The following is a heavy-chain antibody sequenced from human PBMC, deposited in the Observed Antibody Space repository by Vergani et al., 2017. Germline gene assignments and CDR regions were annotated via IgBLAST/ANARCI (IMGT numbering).Heavy chain of an antibody. J-gene: IGHJ6*02. CDR1: GFTFSSYA. CDR3: AKCGSGTTYYYYGMDV. V-gene: IGHV3-23*01. D-gene: IGHD1-7*01. CDR2: ISGSGGST. Sequence: EVQLLESGGGLVQPGGSLRLSCAASGFTFSSYAMSWVRQAPGKGLEWVSAISGSGGSTYYADSVKGRFTISRDKSKNTLYLQMNSLRAEDTAVYDCAKCGSGTTYYYYGMDVWGQGTTVTVSS.